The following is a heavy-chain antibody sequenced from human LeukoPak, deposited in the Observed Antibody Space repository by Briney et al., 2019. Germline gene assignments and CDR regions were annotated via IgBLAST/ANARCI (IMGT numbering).Heavy chain of an antibody. D-gene: IGHD5-18*01. J-gene: IGHJ4*02. Sequence: GGSLRLSCAASGFTFSSYWMSWVRQAPGKGLEWVANIKQGGSEKYYVDSVKGRFTISRDNAKNSLYLQMNTLRAEDTAVYYCARDPGIQLWSSPFDYWGQGTLVTVSS. CDR3: ARDPGIQLWSSPFDY. CDR2: IKQGGSEK. V-gene: IGHV3-7*01. CDR1: GFTFSSYW.